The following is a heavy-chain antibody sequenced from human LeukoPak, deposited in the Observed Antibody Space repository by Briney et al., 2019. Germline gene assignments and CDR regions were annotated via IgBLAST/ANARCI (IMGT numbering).Heavy chain of an antibody. CDR3: ARDPTLSTNTAATSTFHLFDY. J-gene: IGHJ4*02. D-gene: IGHD6-13*01. Sequence: GASVKVSCKASGYTFTSYGISWVRQAPGQGLEWMGWISAYNANTNYAQKLQGRVTMTRGTSTSTAYMELRSLRSDDTAMYYCARDPTLSTNTAATSTFHLFDYLGQGTLVTVSS. V-gene: IGHV1-18*01. CDR2: ISAYNANT. CDR1: GYTFTSYG.